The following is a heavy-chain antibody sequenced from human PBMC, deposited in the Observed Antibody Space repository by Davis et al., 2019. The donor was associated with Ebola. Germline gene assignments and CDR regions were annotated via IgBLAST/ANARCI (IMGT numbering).Heavy chain of an antibody. CDR2: INQDGSET. Sequence: GGSLRLSCAASGFTFSSYWMSWVRQAPGKGLEWVANINQDGSETYYVESVKGRFTISRDNAKNSLYLQMNSLRAEDTAVYYCARRSGYSYGYEGMDVWGKGTTVTVSS. CDR1: GFTFSSYW. V-gene: IGHV3-7*03. D-gene: IGHD5-18*01. J-gene: IGHJ6*04. CDR3: ARRSGYSYGYEGMDV.